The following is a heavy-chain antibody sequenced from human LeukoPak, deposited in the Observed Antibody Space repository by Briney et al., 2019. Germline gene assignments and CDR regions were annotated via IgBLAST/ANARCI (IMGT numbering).Heavy chain of an antibody. D-gene: IGHD2-8*02. CDR2: ISSSSSYI. J-gene: IGHJ4*02. Sequence: GGSLRLSCAASGFTFSSYAMSWVRQAPGKGLEWVSSISSSSSYIYYADSVKGRFTISRDNAKNSLYLQMNSLRAEDTAVYYCARDLVGPSHPRSDYWGQGTLVTVSS. V-gene: IGHV3-21*01. CDR3: ARDLVGPSHPRSDY. CDR1: GFTFSSYA.